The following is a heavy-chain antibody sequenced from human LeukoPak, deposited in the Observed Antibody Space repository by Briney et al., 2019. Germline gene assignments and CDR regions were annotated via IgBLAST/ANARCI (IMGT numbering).Heavy chain of an antibody. D-gene: IGHD2/OR15-2a*01. CDR2: INTDGSST. CDR1: GFTFSSYW. Sequence: TGGSLRLSCAASGFTFSSYWMHWVRQAPGKGLVWVSRINTDGSSTTYADSVKGRFTISRDNAKNTLYLQMDSLRVEDTAVYYCGRGPPFHQAIDYWGQGTLVTVSS. V-gene: IGHV3-74*01. CDR3: GRGPPFHQAIDY. J-gene: IGHJ4*02.